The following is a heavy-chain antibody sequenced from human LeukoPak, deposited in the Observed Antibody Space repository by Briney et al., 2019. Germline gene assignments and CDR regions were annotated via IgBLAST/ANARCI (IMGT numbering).Heavy chain of an antibody. Sequence: SGTLSLTCAVSGGSTSSSNWWSWVRQPPGKGLEWIGEIYHSGSTNYNPSLKSRVTISVDKSKNQFSLKLSSVTAADTAVYYCARVSSVAGYYFDYWGQGTLVTVSS. D-gene: IGHD6-19*01. CDR1: GGSTSSSNW. J-gene: IGHJ4*02. CDR2: IYHSGST. V-gene: IGHV4-4*02. CDR3: ARVSSVAGYYFDY.